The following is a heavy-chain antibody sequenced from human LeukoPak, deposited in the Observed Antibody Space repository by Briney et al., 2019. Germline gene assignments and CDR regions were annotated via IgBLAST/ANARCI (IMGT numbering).Heavy chain of an antibody. J-gene: IGHJ4*02. Sequence: PSETLSLTCTVSGGSTSSYYWSWIRQPAGKGLEWIGRIYTSGSTNYNPSLKSRVTMSVDTSKNQFSLKLSSVTAADTAVYYCAREGALWFGEFRPFDYWGQGTLVTVSS. D-gene: IGHD3-10*01. CDR2: IYTSGST. CDR1: GGSTSSYY. CDR3: AREGALWFGEFRPFDY. V-gene: IGHV4-4*07.